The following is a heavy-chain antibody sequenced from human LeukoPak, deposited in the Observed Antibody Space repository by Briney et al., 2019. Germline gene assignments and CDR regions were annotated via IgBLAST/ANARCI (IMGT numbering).Heavy chain of an antibody. CDR2: ISYDGSNK. Sequence: PGGSLRLSCAASGFTFSSYAMHWVRQAPGKGLEWVAVISYDGSNKYYADSVKGRFTISRDNSKNTLYLQMNSLRAEDTAVYYCAKDSTGTTRNNWFDPWGQGTLVTVSS. CDR1: GFTFSSYA. V-gene: IGHV3-30-3*01. D-gene: IGHD1-1*01. CDR3: AKDSTGTTRNNWFDP. J-gene: IGHJ5*02.